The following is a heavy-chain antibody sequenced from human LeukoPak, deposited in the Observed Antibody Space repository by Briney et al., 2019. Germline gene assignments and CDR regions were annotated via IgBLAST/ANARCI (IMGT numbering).Heavy chain of an antibody. CDR1: GFTFSSYS. V-gene: IGHV3-21*01. D-gene: IGHD5-12*01. Sequence: GGSLRLSCAASGFTFSSYSMNWVRQAPGKGLEWVSSISSSSSYIYYADSLKGRFTISRDNAKNSLYLQMNGLRTEDTAVYYCASPYSGYDYNFDHWGQGTLVTVSS. J-gene: IGHJ4*02. CDR2: ISSSSSYI. CDR3: ASPYSGYDYNFDH.